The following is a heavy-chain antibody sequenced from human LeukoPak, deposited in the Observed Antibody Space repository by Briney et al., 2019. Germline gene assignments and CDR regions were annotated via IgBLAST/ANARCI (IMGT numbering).Heavy chain of an antibody. D-gene: IGHD2-2*01. CDR2: ISAYNGNT. Sequence: ASVKVSRKASGYTFTSYGISWVRQAPGQGLEWMGWISAYNGNTNYAQKLQGRVTMTTDTSTSTAYMELRSLRSDDTAVYYCARGGGGHCSSTSCPTPDYWGQGTLVTVSS. J-gene: IGHJ4*02. CDR1: GYTFTSYG. V-gene: IGHV1-18*04. CDR3: ARGGGGHCSSTSCPTPDY.